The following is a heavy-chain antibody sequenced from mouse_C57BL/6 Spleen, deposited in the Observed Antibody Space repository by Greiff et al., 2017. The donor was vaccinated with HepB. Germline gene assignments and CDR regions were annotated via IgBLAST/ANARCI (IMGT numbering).Heavy chain of an antibody. Sequence: QVQLKQPGAELVRPGSSVKLSCKASGYTFTSYWMDWVKQRPGQGLEWIGNIYPSDSETHYNQKFKDKATLTVDKSSSTAYMQLSSLTSEDSAVYYCAREGLTGKVDYWGQGTTLTVSS. CDR3: AREGLTGKVDY. V-gene: IGHV1-61*01. D-gene: IGHD4-1*01. J-gene: IGHJ2*01. CDR2: IYPSDSET. CDR1: GYTFTSYW.